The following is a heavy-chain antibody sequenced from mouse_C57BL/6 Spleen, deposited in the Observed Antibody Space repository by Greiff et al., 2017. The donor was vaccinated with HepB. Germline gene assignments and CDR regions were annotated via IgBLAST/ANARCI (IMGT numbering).Heavy chain of an antibody. CDR3: ARLGSSYAWFAY. D-gene: IGHD1-1*01. CDR2: IDPSDSYT. V-gene: IGHV1-59*01. CDR1: GYTFTSYW. J-gene: IGHJ3*01. Sequence: VQLQESGAELVRPGTSVKLSCKASGYTFTSYWMHWVKQRPGQGLEWIGVIDPSDSYTNYNQKFKGKATLTVDTSSSTAYMQLSSLTSEDSAVYYCARLGSSYAWFAYWGQGTLVTVSA.